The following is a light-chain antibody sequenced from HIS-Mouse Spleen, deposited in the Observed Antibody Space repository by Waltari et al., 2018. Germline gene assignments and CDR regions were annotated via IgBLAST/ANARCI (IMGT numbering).Light chain of an antibody. CDR2: GAS. CDR1: QSVSSSY. J-gene: IGKJ2*01. Sequence: EIVLTQSPGTLSLSPGERATLSCRASQSVSSSYLAWYQQKPGQAPRLLIHGASSRAPGIPYMFSGSGSGTDFTHTISRREPEDFAVYYCQQYGSSPMYTFGQGTKLEIK. CDR3: QQYGSSPMYT. V-gene: IGKV3-20*01.